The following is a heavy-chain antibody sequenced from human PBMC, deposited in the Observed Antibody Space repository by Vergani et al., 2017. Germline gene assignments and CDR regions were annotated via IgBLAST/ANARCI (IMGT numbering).Heavy chain of an antibody. J-gene: IGHJ5*02. Sequence: ELQLVESGGGLVQPGGSLRLSCAASGSTVSGNYMTWVRQAPGKGLEWVSHIYSGDEKYYADSVKGRVTISRDTSKNTLHLQINNLRVEDTAVYYCAKGNDYGSGTYVDPWGQGTLVTVSS. CDR2: IYSGDEK. CDR1: GSTVSGNY. CDR3: AKGNDYGSGTYVDP. D-gene: IGHD3-10*01. V-gene: IGHV3-66*02.